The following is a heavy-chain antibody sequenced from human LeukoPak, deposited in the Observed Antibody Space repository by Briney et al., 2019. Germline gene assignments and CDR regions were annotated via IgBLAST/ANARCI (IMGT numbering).Heavy chain of an antibody. J-gene: IGHJ4*02. CDR2: ISSRSSYI. D-gene: IGHD6-6*01. Sequence: GGSLILSRAASGFTFSSDSMNWVRQAPGKVLDSVSSISSRSSYIHYADSVKGRFTISRDNAKNSLYLQMNSLRAEDTAVYYCARESEYSTNAFDYWGQGTLVTVSS. CDR1: GFTFSSDS. CDR3: ARESEYSTNAFDY. V-gene: IGHV3-21*01.